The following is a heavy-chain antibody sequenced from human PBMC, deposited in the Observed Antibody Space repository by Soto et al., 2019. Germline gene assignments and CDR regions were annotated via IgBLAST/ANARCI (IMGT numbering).Heavy chain of an antibody. Sequence: PGGSLRLSCAASGFTFSSYAMHWVRQAPGKGLEWVAVISYDESNKYYADSVKGRFTISRDNSRNTLYLQMNSLRAEDTALYYCARDPSSRTNYFDCWGQGTLVTVSS. CDR1: GFTFSSYA. V-gene: IGHV3-30-3*01. CDR2: ISYDESNK. CDR3: ARDPSSRTNYFDC. D-gene: IGHD6-13*01. J-gene: IGHJ4*02.